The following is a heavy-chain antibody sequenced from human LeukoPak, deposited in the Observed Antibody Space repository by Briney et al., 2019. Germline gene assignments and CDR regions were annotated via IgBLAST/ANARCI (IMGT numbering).Heavy chain of an antibody. Sequence: GGSLRLSCAASGFTFSSYAMSWVRQAPGKGLEWASAISGSGGSTYYADSVKGRFTISRDNSKNTLYLQMNSLRAEDTAVYYCAKDGSSSPRELFMDVWGKGTTVTVSS. J-gene: IGHJ6*03. CDR2: ISGSGGST. V-gene: IGHV3-23*01. D-gene: IGHD6-13*01. CDR1: GFTFSSYA. CDR3: AKDGSSSPRELFMDV.